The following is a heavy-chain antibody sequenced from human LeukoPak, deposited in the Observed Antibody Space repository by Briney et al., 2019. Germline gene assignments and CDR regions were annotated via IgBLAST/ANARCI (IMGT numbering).Heavy chain of an antibody. Sequence: ASVKVSCKASGGTFSSYAISWVRQAPGQGLEWMGWISTYNGYTNSAQKLQGRVALTTDTSTSTAYMELRSLRSDDTAVYYCVRDLGGGNLYWGQGTLVTVSS. CDR2: ISTYNGYT. CDR1: GGTFSSYA. CDR3: VRDLGGGNLY. V-gene: IGHV1-18*01. J-gene: IGHJ4*02. D-gene: IGHD4-23*01.